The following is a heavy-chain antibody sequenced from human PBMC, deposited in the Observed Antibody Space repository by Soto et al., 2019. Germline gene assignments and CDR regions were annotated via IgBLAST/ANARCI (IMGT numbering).Heavy chain of an antibody. CDR2: INPNSGGT. CDR1: GYTFTDYY. J-gene: IGHJ6*02. V-gene: IGHV1-2*02. Sequence: ASVKVSCKASGYTFTDYYMHWVRQAPGQGLEWMGWINPNSGGTNYAQKFQGRVTMTRDTSISTAYMELSRLRSDDTAVYHCARKLELRGSYYYYYDMDVWGQGTTVTVSS. D-gene: IGHD1-7*01. CDR3: ARKLELRGSYYYYYDMDV.